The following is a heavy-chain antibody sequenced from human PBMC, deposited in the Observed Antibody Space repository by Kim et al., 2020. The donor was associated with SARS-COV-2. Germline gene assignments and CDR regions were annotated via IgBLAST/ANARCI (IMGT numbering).Heavy chain of an antibody. CDR2: INHSGST. V-gene: IGHV4-34*01. D-gene: IGHD3-22*01. CDR1: GGSFSGYY. CDR3: ARLYAPPMIGARHGKIGWFDP. Sequence: SETLSLTCAVYGGSFSGYYWSWIRQPPGKGLEWIGEINHSGSTNYNPSLKSRVTISVDTSKNQFSLKLSSVTAADTVVYYCARLYAPPMIGARHGKIGWFDPWGQGTLVTVSS. J-gene: IGHJ5*02.